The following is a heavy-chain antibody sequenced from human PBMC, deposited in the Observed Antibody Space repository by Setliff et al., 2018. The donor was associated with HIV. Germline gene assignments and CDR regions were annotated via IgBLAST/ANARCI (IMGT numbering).Heavy chain of an antibody. V-gene: IGHV4-59*11. J-gene: IGHJ4*02. CDR2: IYYSGST. D-gene: IGHD1-26*01. Sequence: SETLSLTCTVSGGSISSHYWSWIRQPPGKGLEWIGNIYYSGSTNYNPSLKSRVTISVDTSKNQFSLKLSSVTAADTAVYYCARVRGSSYFGTFDYWGQGALVTVSS. CDR3: ARVRGSSYFGTFDY. CDR1: GGSISSHY.